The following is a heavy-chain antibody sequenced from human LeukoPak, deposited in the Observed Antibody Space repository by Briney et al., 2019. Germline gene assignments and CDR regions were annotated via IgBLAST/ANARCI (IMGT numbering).Heavy chain of an antibody. D-gene: IGHD6-13*01. CDR3: AKDMESSSWYSNWFDP. CDR1: GFTFDDYA. CDR2: ISWNSGSI. V-gene: IGHV3-9*01. J-gene: IGHJ5*02. Sequence: GGSLRLSCAASGFTFDDYAMHWVRQAPGKGLEWVSGISWNSGSIGYADSVKGRFTISRDNAKNSLYLQMNSLRAEDTALYYCAKDMESSSWYSNWFDPWGQGTLVTVSP.